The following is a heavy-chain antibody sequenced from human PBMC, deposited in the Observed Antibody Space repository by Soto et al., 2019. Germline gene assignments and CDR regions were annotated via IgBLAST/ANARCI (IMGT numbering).Heavy chain of an antibody. CDR2: IKSKTDGGTT. CDR1: GFTFSNAW. J-gene: IGHJ4*02. D-gene: IGHD3-22*01. CDR3: TTETPDPYYDSSGYYYTSDY. Sequence: SGGSLRLSCAASGFTFSNAWMNWVRQAPGKGLEWVGRIKSKTDGGTTDYAAPVKGRFTISRDDSKNTLYLQMNSLKTEDTAVYYCTTETPDPYYDSSGYYYTSDYWGQGTLVTVSS. V-gene: IGHV3-15*07.